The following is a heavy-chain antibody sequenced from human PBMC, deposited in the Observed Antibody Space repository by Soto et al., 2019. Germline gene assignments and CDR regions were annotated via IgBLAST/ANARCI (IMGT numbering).Heavy chain of an antibody. D-gene: IGHD1-1*01. Sequence: GGSLRLSCAASGFSLSTNTMRWVRQVPGKGLEWVASISNDGRRKYYADFVKVRFTISRSTANNILYLQMNSLRAEDTSLYYCARVETAMTYDFWGQGTQVTVSS. V-gene: IGHV3-30*04. CDR1: GFSLSTNT. CDR3: ARVETAMTYDF. J-gene: IGHJ4*02. CDR2: ISNDGRRK.